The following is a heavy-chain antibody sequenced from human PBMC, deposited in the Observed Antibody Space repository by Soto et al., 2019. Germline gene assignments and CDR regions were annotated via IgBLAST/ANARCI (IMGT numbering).Heavy chain of an antibody. CDR1: GFDSSSYA. V-gene: IGHV3-30-3*01. Sequence: QVQLVESGGGVVQPGRSLRLSCAASGFDSSSYAMHWVRQAPGKGLEWVAVISYDGSIEYYADSVKGRFTISRDNSKNTLYLQMNSLRAEDTAMYYCASSLTGTLLDAFDIWGQGTVVTVSS. D-gene: IGHD1-20*01. CDR3: ASSLTGTLLDAFDI. J-gene: IGHJ3*02. CDR2: ISYDGSIE.